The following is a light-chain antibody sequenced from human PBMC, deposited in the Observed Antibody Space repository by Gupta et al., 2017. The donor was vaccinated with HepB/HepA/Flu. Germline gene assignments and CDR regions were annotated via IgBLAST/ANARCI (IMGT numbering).Light chain of an antibody. CDR1: KLGYKD. CDR2: EDT. CDR3: QAWDNNTVV. J-gene: IGLJ2*01. Sequence: SSELTQPPSVSVSPGQTATIPCSGDKLGYKDSSWYQHRPGQSPLLVIYEDTTRPSGIPERFSGSNSGNTATLTIRGTQAMDEADYYCQAWDNNTVVFGGGTKLTVL. V-gene: IGLV3-1*01.